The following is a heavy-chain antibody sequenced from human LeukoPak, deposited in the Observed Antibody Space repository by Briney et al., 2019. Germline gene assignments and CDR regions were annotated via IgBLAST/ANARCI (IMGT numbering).Heavy chain of an antibody. D-gene: IGHD1-26*01. J-gene: IGHJ6*02. V-gene: IGHV1-46*01. Sequence: ASVNVSRKASVYTFTINYMHWVRQAPAPGHGRMGIINPSGGSTSYAQKFQGRVTMTEDTSTDTDYMELDSLRSEHTAVDCCAKCPIVGATPGMDVWGQGTTVTVSS. CDR2: INPSGGST. CDR3: AKCPIVGATPGMDV. CDR1: VYTFTINY.